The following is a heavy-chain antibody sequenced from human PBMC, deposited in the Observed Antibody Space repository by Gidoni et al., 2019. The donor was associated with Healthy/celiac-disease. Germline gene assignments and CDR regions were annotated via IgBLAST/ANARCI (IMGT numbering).Heavy chain of an antibody. CDR3: ASLRRWVAARP. CDR2: INHSGST. CDR1: GGSFSGYY. D-gene: IGHD6-6*01. Sequence: QVQLQQWGAGLLKPSETLSLTCAVYGGSFSGYYWSWIRQPPGKGLEWIGEINHSGSTNYNPSLKSRVTISVDTSKNQFSLKLSSVTAADTAVYYCASLRRWVAARPWGQGTLVTVSS. V-gene: IGHV4-34*01. J-gene: IGHJ5*02.